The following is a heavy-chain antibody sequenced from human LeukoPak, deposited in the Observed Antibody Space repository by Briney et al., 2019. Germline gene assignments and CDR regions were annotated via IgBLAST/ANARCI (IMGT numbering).Heavy chain of an antibody. CDR2: IYYSGST. D-gene: IGHD5-18*01. CDR3: ARRGYRYWYFDL. J-gene: IGHJ2*01. V-gene: IGHV4-39*01. CDR1: GGSISSSSYY. Sequence: SETLSLTCTVSGGSISSSSYYWGWIRQPPGKGLEWIGSIYYSGSTYYNPSLKSRVTISVDTSKNQFSLKLSSVTAADTAVYYCARRGYRYWYFDLWGRGTLVTVSS.